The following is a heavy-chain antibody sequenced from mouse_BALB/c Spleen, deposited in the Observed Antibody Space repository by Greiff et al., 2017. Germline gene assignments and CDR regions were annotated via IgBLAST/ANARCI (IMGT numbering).Heavy chain of an antibody. V-gene: IGHV5-12-1*01. CDR2: ISSGGGST. J-gene: IGHJ1*01. D-gene: IGHD1-1*01. CDR3: AIPHGSRDWYFDV. Sequence: EVMLVESGGGLVKPGGSLKLSCAASGFAFSSYDMSWVRQTPEKRLEWVAYISSGGGSTYYPDTVKGRFTISRDNAKNTLYLQMSSLKSEDTAMYYCAIPHGSRDWYFDVWGAGTTVTVSS. CDR1: GFAFSSYD.